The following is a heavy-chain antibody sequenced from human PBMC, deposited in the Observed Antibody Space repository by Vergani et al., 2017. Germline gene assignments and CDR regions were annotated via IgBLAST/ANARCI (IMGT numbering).Heavy chain of an antibody. CDR1: GFTFTTYG. V-gene: IGHV3-21*01. D-gene: IGHD6-6*01. Sequence: EVQLVESGGGLVKPGGSLRLSCVASGFTFTTYGMGWVRQAPGKGLGWVSSISSSGNYIYYTDSMKGRFTISRDNAKSSLSLQMNSLRAEDTAVYYCARGDSSSSEGDYFDYWGQGTLVTVSS. CDR3: ARGDSSSSEGDYFDY. CDR2: ISSSGNYI. J-gene: IGHJ4*02.